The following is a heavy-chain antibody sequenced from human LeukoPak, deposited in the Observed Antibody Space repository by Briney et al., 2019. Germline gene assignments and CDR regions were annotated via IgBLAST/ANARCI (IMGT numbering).Heavy chain of an antibody. CDR3: ARGDSLWFGEPFDY. D-gene: IGHD3-10*01. J-gene: IGHJ4*02. CDR1: GFTFSSYS. V-gene: IGHV3-21*01. CDR2: ISSSSSYI. Sequence: GGSLRLSCAASGFTFSSYSMNWVRQAPGKGLEWVSSISSSSSYIYYADSVKGRFTISRDNAKNSLYLQMNSLRAEDTAVYYCARGDSLWFGEPFDYWGQGTLVTVSS.